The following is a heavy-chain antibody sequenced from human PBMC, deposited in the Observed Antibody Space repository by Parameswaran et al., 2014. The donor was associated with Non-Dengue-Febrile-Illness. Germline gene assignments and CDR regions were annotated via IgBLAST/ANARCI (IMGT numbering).Heavy chain of an antibody. J-gene: IGHJ6*03. Sequence: VRQAPGKGLEWIGSVYYGGSTYYNPSLRSRVTISVDSSKNQVSLKLTSVTAADTGVYYCAGSRTSLYYYMDVWGKGTTVTVSS. CDR2: VYYGGST. D-gene: IGHD2-2*01. V-gene: IGHV4-39*01. CDR3: AGSRTSLYYYMDV.